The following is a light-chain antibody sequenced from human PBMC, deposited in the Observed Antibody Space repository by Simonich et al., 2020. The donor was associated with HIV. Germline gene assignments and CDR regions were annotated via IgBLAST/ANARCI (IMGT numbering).Light chain of an antibody. V-gene: IGLV2-14*01. CDR3: SSYTSSSTWV. J-gene: IGLJ3*02. Sequence: QSALTQPASVSGSPGPSITISCTGPSSDVGGYNYVSWYQQHPGKAPNLMIYDVSKRPSWVSNRFSGSKSGNTASLTISGLQAEDEADYYCSSYTSSSTWVFGGGTKLTVL. CDR2: DVS. CDR1: SSDVGGYNY.